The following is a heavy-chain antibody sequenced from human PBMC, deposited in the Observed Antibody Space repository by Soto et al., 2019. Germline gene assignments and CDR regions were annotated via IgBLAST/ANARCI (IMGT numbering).Heavy chain of an antibody. J-gene: IGHJ4*02. V-gene: IGHV6-1*01. CDR2: TYYRSKWYN. CDR3: ARSYSVYDSH. CDR1: GDSVSSNSAA. D-gene: IGHD5-12*01. Sequence: PSQTLSLTCAISGDSVSSNSAAWNWIRQSPSRGLEWLGRTYYRSKWYNDYAVYVKSRININPDKSKNKFSLKLNSVTPEDTAVYYCARSYSVYDSHWAQVTLVTVSS.